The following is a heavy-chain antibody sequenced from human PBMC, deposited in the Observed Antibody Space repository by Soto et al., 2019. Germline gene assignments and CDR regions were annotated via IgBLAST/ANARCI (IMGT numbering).Heavy chain of an antibody. CDR3: ARSMTTVVTPVSY. D-gene: IGHD4-17*01. CDR2: ISYDGSNK. V-gene: IGHV3-30-3*01. J-gene: IGHJ4*02. Sequence: QVQLVESGGGVVQPGRSLRLSCAASGFTFSSYAMHWVRHAPGKGLEWVAVISYDGSNKYYADSVKGRFTISRDNSKNTLYPQMNSLRAEDTAVYYCARSMTTVVTPVSYWGQGTLVTVSS. CDR1: GFTFSSYA.